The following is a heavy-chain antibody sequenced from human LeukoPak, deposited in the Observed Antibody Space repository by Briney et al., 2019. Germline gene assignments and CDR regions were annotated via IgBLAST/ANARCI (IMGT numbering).Heavy chain of an antibody. V-gene: IGHV3-74*01. CDR1: GFTFSSYW. D-gene: IGHD3-10*01. Sequence: GGSLRLSCAASGFTFSSYWMHWVRQAPGKGLVWVSRINSDGSSTSYADSVKGRFTISRDNAKNTLYLQMNSLRAEDTAVYYCARGGSYYNPYYYGMDVWGQGTTVTVSS. J-gene: IGHJ6*02. CDR2: INSDGSST. CDR3: ARGGSYYNPYYYGMDV.